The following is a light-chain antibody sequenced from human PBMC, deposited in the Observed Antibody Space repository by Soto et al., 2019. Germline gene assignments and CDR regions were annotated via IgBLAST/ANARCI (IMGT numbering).Light chain of an antibody. J-gene: IGKJ2*01. Sequence: EIVMTQSPATLSVSPGERAALSCRASQSVGSGLSWYQQKPDQAPRLLIYGASTRATGIPARFSGSGSGTEFTLTISSLQSEDYAVYYCQQYNNWPPYTFGQGTKVHIK. CDR2: GAS. V-gene: IGKV3-15*01. CDR1: QSVGSG. CDR3: QQYNNWPPYT.